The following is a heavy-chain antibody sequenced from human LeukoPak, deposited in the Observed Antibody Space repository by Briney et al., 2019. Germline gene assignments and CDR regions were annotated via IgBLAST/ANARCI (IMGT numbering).Heavy chain of an antibody. V-gene: IGHV3-13*01. Sequence: GGSLRLSCAASGFTFSSYDMHWVRQAPGKGLEWVSGIGTAGDTYYPGSIKGRFTFSRENAKNSLFLQMNGLRVGDTAVNYCARGSYCSGGACSPVGAFDIWGQGTVVTVSS. D-gene: IGHD2-15*01. J-gene: IGHJ3*02. CDR2: IGTAGDT. CDR3: ARGSYCSGGACSPVGAFDI. CDR1: GFTFSSYD.